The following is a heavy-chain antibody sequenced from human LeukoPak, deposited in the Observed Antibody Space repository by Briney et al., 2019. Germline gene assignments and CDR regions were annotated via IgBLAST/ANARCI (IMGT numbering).Heavy chain of an antibody. CDR3: AKGLVVPAASWFDP. CDR2: IYTGGNT. CDR1: GFSVSGNY. Sequence: GGSLRLSCAASGFSVSGNYMNWVRQAPGKGLEWVSVIYTGGNTYYADSVKGRFTISRDNSKNTLYLQMNSLRAEDTAVYYCAKGLVVPAASWFDPWGQGTLVTVSS. J-gene: IGHJ5*02. D-gene: IGHD2-2*01. V-gene: IGHV3-66*01.